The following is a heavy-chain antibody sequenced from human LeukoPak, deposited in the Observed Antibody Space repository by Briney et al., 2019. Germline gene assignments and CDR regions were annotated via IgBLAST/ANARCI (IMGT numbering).Heavy chain of an antibody. J-gene: IGHJ5*02. CDR2: IYYSGST. CDR1: GGSISSSSYY. D-gene: IGHD4-17*01. CDR3: ARDLSYGDRRGWFDP. V-gene: IGHV4-39*07. Sequence: SETLSLTCTVSGGSISSSSYYWGWIRQPPGKGLEWIGSIYYSGSTYYNPSLKSRVTISVDTSKNQFSLKLSSVTAADTAVYYCARDLSYGDRRGWFDPWGQGTLVTVSS.